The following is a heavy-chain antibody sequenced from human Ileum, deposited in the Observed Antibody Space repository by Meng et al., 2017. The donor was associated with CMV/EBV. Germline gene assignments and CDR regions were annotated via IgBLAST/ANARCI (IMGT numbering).Heavy chain of an antibody. D-gene: IGHD3-10*01. CDR2: IYYSGST. Sequence: SETLSLTCTVSGGSISSYYWSWIRQPPGKGLEWIGYIYYSGSTNYNPSLKSRVTISVDTSKNQFSLKLSSVTAADTAVYYCARAGRDYYGSGKVYYGMDVWDQGTTVTVSS. CDR1: GGSISSYY. CDR3: ARAGRDYYGSGKVYYGMDV. V-gene: IGHV4-59*01. J-gene: IGHJ6*02.